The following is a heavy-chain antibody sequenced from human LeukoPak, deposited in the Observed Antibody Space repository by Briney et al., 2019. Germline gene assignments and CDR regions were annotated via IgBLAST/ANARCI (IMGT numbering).Heavy chain of an antibody. D-gene: IGHD1-20*01. CDR3: ARSIAGLNWFDP. CDR1: GYSISSGYY. CDR2: IYHSGST. J-gene: IGHJ5*02. V-gene: IGHV4-38-2*02. Sequence: PSETLSLTCTVSGYSISSGYYWGWIRQPPGKGLEWIGSIYHSGSTYYNPSLKSRVTISVDTSKNQFSLKLSSVTAADTAVYYCARSIAGLNWFDPWGQGTLVTVSS.